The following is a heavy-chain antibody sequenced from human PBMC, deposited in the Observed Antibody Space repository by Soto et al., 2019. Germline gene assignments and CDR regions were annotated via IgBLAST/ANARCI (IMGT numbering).Heavy chain of an antibody. J-gene: IGHJ6*02. V-gene: IGHV1-18*04. CDR1: GYTFTSYG. D-gene: IGHD3-10*01. CDR3: ARGGEIWFGALLYRLTGTRLYYYGMDV. Sequence: ASVKVSCKASGYTFTSYGISWVRQAPGQGLEWMGWISAYNGNTNYAQKLQGRVTMITDTSTSTAYMELRSLRSEDTAVYYCARGGEIWFGALLYRLTGTRLYYYGMDVWGQGTAVTVSS. CDR2: ISAYNGNT.